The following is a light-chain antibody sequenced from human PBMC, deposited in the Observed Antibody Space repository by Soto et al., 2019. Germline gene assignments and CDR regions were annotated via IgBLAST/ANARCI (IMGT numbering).Light chain of an antibody. J-gene: IGLJ1*01. CDR3: NSYADSNTYV. CDR2: DVS. CDR1: SSDVGRYNY. V-gene: IGLV2-8*01. Sequence: QSALTQPPSASGSPGQSVTISCTGTSSDVGRYNYVSWYQHHPGKAPKLIIYDVSQRPSGVPDRFSGSKSDNTASLTVSGLQAEDEADYYCNSYADSNTYVFGTGTKLTVL.